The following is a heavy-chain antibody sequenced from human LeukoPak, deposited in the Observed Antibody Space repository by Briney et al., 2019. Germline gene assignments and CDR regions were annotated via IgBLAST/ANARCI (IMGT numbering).Heavy chain of an antibody. D-gene: IGHD6-13*01. CDR1: GFTFSSYG. Sequence: GGSLRLSCAASGFTFSSYGMHWVRQAPGKGLEWVAVISYDGSNKYYADSVKGRFTISRDNSKNTLYLQMNSLRAEDTAVYYCAKDLGVQQQLVLSWWGQGTLVTVSS. CDR3: AKDLGVQQQLVLSW. V-gene: IGHV3-30*18. J-gene: IGHJ4*02. CDR2: ISYDGSNK.